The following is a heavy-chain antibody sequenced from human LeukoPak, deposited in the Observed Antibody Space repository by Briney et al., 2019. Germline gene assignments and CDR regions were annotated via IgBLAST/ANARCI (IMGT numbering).Heavy chain of an antibody. CDR1: GFTFSSYS. J-gene: IGHJ3*02. V-gene: IGHV3-48*01. CDR3: ARARQGASRGAFDI. CDR2: ISGSSSSI. Sequence: PGGSLRLSCAASGFTFSSYSMNWVRQAPGKGLEWVSNISGSSSSIYYADSVKGRLTISRDNAKNSLYLQMNSLRAEDTAVYYCARARQGASRGAFDIWGQGTMVTVSP. D-gene: IGHD1-26*01.